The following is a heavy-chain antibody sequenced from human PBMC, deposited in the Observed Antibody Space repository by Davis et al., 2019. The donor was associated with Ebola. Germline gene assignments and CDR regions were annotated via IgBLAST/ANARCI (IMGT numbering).Heavy chain of an antibody. Sequence: AASVKVSCKASGYTFTGYYMHWVRQAPGQGLEWMGWINPNSGGANYAQQFQGWVTMTRDTSTSTVYMELSSLRSEDTAVYYCARSLSGSYGAFDIWGQGTMVTVSS. CDR2: INPNSGGA. D-gene: IGHD1-26*01. J-gene: IGHJ3*02. CDR1: GYTFTGYY. V-gene: IGHV1-2*04. CDR3: ARSLSGSYGAFDI.